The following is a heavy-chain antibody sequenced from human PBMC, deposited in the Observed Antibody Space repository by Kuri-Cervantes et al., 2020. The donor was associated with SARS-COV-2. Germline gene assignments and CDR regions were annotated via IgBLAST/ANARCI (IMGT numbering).Heavy chain of an antibody. J-gene: IGHJ4*02. CDR2: ISAYNGNT. CDR3: ARSDCSSTSCYADPFDY. V-gene: IGHV1-18*01. D-gene: IGHD2-2*01. Sequence: ASVKVSCKASGYTFTSYGISWVRQAPGQGLEWMGWISAYNGNTNYAQKLKGRVTMTTDTSTSTAYMELRSLRSDDTAVYYCARSDCSSTSCYADPFDYWGQGTLVTVSS. CDR1: GYTFTSYG.